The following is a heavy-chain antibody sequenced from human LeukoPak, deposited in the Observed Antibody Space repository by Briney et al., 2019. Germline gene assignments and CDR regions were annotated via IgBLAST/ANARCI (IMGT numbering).Heavy chain of an antibody. CDR1: GGSISSSSYY. CDR3: ARVVVVRFFFDY. D-gene: IGHD2-15*01. J-gene: IGHJ4*02. Sequence: PSETLSLTCTVSGGSISSSSYYWGWIRQPPGKGLEWIGSIYYSGSTYYNPSLKGRVTISVDTSKNQFSLKLSSVTAADTAVYYCARVVVVRFFFDYWGQGTLVTVSS. V-gene: IGHV4-39*01. CDR2: IYYSGST.